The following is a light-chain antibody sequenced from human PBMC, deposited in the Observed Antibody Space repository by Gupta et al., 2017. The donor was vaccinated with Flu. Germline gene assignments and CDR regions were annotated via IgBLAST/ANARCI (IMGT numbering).Light chain of an antibody. CDR3: QQYDNLPPCS. Sequence: DIQMTQSPSSLSASVGDRVTITCQASQDISKYLNWYQQKPGKAPKLLIYDASNLETGVPSRFSGNGSGTDFTFTISSLQPEDIATYYCQQYDNLPPCSFGQGTKLEIK. CDR1: QDISKY. V-gene: IGKV1-33*01. J-gene: IGKJ2*04. CDR2: DAS.